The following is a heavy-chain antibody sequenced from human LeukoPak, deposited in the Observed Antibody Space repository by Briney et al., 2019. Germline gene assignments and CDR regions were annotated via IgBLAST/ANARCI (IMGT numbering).Heavy chain of an antibody. V-gene: IGHV4-59*01. D-gene: IGHD6-6*01. J-gene: IGHJ4*02. CDR3: ARTLSEYSSSSLGY. Sequence: SETLSLTCTVSGGPISSYYWSWILQPPGKGLEWMGYIYYSGSTNYNPSLKSRVTISVDTSKNQFSLKLSSVTAADTAVYYCARTLSEYSSSSLGYWGQGTLVTVSS. CDR2: IYYSGST. CDR1: GGPISSYY.